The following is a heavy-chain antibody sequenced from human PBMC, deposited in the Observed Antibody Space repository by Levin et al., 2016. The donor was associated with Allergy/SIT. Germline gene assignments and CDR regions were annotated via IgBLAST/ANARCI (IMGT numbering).Heavy chain of an antibody. D-gene: IGHD5-24*01. V-gene: IGHV3-23*01. CDR2: ISGSGGST. CDR3: AKIGVRRDGYTDDPFDI. J-gene: IGHJ3*02. CDR1: GFTFSSYA. Sequence: GESLKISCAASGFTFSSYAMSWVRQAPGKGLEWVSAISGSGGSTYYADSVKGRFTISRDNSKNTLYLQMNSLRAEDTAVYYCAKIGVRRDGYTDDPFDIWGQGTMVTVSS.